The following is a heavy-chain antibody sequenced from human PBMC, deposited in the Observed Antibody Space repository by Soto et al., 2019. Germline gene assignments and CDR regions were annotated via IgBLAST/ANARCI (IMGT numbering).Heavy chain of an antibody. CDR1: GYTFTSYA. Sequence: GASVKVSCKASGYTFTSYAMHWVRQAPGQRLEWMGWINAGNGNTKYSQKFQGRVTITRDTSASTAYMELSSLRSEDTAVYYCARATTTVTTIRDAFDIWGQGTMVTVSS. V-gene: IGHV1-3*01. CDR2: INAGNGNT. J-gene: IGHJ3*02. CDR3: ARATTTVTTIRDAFDI. D-gene: IGHD4-17*01.